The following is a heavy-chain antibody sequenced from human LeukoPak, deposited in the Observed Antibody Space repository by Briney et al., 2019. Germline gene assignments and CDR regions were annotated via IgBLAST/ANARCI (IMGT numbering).Heavy chain of an antibody. CDR3: AKSTTYDFWTGFSFDY. J-gene: IGHJ4*02. D-gene: IGHD3-3*01. V-gene: IGHV3-23*01. CDR1: GFTFRTYA. Sequence: GGSLRLSCAASGFTFRTYAMSRVRQAPGKGLEWVSTISDSGGSTYYADSVKGRFTISRDNSKNTLYLQMHSLRVEDTAVYYCAKSTTYDFWTGFSFDYWGQGTLVTVSS. CDR2: ISDSGGST.